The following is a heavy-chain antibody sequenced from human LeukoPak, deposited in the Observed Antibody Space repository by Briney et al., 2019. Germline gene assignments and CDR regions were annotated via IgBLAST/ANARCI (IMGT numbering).Heavy chain of an antibody. D-gene: IGHD1-20*01. CDR3: ARDGLTGRTDGTLDH. CDR2: ILYDGSKK. Sequence: PGGSLSLSCVASGFTFSHYSLHWVRQAPGKGLEGVTLILYDGSKKYYSDSVRGRFTISRDDSKNTLYLQMNSLRPADAAIYYCARDGLTGRTDGTLDHWGQGTLVTVSS. CDR1: GFTFSHYS. J-gene: IGHJ4*02. V-gene: IGHV3-30-3*01.